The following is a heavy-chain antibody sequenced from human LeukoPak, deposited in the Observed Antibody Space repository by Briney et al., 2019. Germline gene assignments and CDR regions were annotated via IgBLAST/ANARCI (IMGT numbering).Heavy chain of an antibody. V-gene: IGHV4-39*07. CDR3: ASDRPMVRGVIIHFDY. CDR2: IYYSGNT. D-gene: IGHD3-10*01. Sequence: SETLSLTCTVSGSSISNYYWGWIRQAPGKGLEWIGSIYYSGNTYYNSSLKSRVTISLDTSKNQFSLNLFSVTAADTAVYYCASDRPMVRGVIIHFDYWGQGTLVTVSS. CDR1: GSSISNYY. J-gene: IGHJ4*02.